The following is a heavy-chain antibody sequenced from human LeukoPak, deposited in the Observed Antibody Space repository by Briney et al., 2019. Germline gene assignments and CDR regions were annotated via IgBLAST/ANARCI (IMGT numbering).Heavy chain of an antibody. J-gene: IGHJ4*02. CDR2: ISPSSSYI. CDR3: AREGGYCSAGSCRFFDY. CDR1: GFTFSSSS. D-gene: IGHD2-15*01. Sequence: PGGSLRLSCAASGFTFSSSSMNWVRQAPGKGLEFVSSISPSSSYIYYADSVKGRFTISRDDAKNSLFLQMNSLRAEDTAVYYCAREGGYCSAGSCRFFDYWGQGTLVTVST. V-gene: IGHV3-21*06.